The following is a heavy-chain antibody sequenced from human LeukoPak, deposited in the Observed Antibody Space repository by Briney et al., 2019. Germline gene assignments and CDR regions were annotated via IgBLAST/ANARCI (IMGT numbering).Heavy chain of an antibody. CDR3: AKDLTNWNDGTYFDY. CDR1: GFTFSSYE. V-gene: IGHV3-30*02. D-gene: IGHD1-1*01. Sequence: GGSLRLSCAASGFTFSSYEMNWVRQAPGKGLEWVAFIRYDGNNKYYSDSVKGRFTISRDNSKNTLYLQMNSLRAEDTAMYFCAKDLTNWNDGTYFDYWGQGTLVTVSS. J-gene: IGHJ4*02. CDR2: IRYDGNNK.